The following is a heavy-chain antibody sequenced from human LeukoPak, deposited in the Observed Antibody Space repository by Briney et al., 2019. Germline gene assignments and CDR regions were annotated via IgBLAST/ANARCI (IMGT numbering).Heavy chain of an antibody. J-gene: IGHJ5*02. CDR1: GFTFDDYA. CDR2: ISWNSGSI. CDR3: AKDNSGWTHEGGWFDP. V-gene: IGHV3-9*01. Sequence: GGSLRLSCAASGFTFDDYAMHWVRQAPGKGLEWVSGISWNSGSIGYADSVKGRFTISRDNAKNPLYLQMNSLRAEDTALYYCAKDNSGWTHEGGWFDPWGQGTLVTVSS. D-gene: IGHD6-19*01.